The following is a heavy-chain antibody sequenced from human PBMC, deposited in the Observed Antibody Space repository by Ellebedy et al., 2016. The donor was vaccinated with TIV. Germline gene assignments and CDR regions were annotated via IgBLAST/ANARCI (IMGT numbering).Heavy chain of an antibody. J-gene: IGHJ6*02. CDR3: AKARGSSVIDYNYFGMDV. CDR2: IKRKTDGGTT. Sequence: GESLKISCAASGFSFSNAWMNWVRQAPGKGLEWVGRIKRKTDGGTTDYAAPGKGRFTISRDDSKNMLYLQMNSLETEDTAVYFCAKARGSSVIDYNYFGMDVWGQGTTVTVSS. CDR1: GFSFSNAW. V-gene: IGHV3-15*07. D-gene: IGHD2-21*01.